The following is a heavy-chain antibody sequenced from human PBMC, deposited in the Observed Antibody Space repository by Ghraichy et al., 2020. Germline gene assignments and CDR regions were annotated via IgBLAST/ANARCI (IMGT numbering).Heavy chain of an antibody. CDR2: IYTSGST. J-gene: IGHJ6*02. Sequence: SQTLSLTCTVSGGSISSGSYYWSWIRQPAGKGLEWIGRIYTSGSTNYNPSLKSRVTISVDTSKNQFSLKLSSVTAADTAVYYCARELSDIVVVPAAIHWGNYGMDVWGQGTTVTVSS. CDR1: GGSISSGSYY. V-gene: IGHV4-61*02. D-gene: IGHD2-2*02. CDR3: ARELSDIVVVPAAIHWGNYGMDV.